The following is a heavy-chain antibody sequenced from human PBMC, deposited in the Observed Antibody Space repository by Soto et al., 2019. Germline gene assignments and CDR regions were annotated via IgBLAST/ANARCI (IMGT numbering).Heavy chain of an antibody. CDR1: GGTFSSYA. J-gene: IGHJ3*02. CDR3: AALKRSYGAFDI. CDR2: IIPIFGTA. V-gene: IGHV1-69*13. Sequence: GASVKVSCKASGGTFSSYAISWVRQAPGQGLEWMGGIIPIFGTANYAQKFQGRVTITADESTSTAYMELSSLRSEDTAVYYCAALKRSYGAFDIWGQGTMVTV. D-gene: IGHD5-18*01.